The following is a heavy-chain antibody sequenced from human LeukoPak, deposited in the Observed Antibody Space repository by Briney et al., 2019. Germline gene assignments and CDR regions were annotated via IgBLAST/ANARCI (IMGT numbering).Heavy chain of an antibody. V-gene: IGHV4-34*01. CDR2: INHSGST. CDR1: GGSFSGYY. CDR3: ARGRRVLRYFETPVHDY. D-gene: IGHD3-9*01. J-gene: IGHJ4*02. Sequence: SETLSLTCAVYGGSFSGYYWSWIRQPPGKGLEWIGEINHSGSTNYNPSLKSRVTISVDTSKNQFSLKLSSVTAADTAVYYCARGRRVLRYFETPVHDYWGQGTLVTVSS.